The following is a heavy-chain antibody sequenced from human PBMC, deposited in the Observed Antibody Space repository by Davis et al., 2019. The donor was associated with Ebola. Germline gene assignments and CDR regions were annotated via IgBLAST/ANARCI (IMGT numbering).Heavy chain of an antibody. D-gene: IGHD3-9*01. CDR3: ARQKYYDILTGGNYYYYYGMDV. Sequence: SETLSLTCTVSGGSISSYYWSWIRQPPGKGLKWIGYIYYSGSTNYNPSLKSLVTISVDTSKNQFSLKLSSVTAADTAVYYCARQKYYDILTGGNYYYYYGMDVWGQGTTVTVSS. CDR1: GGSISSYY. J-gene: IGHJ6*02. CDR2: IYYSGST. V-gene: IGHV4-59*08.